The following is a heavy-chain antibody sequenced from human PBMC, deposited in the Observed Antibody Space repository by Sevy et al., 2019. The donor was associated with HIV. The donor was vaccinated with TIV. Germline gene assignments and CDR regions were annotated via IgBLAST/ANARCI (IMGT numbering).Heavy chain of an antibody. CDR2: ISSSSSYI. CDR3: ARGGRYDFWSGYAPFDY. V-gene: IGHV3-21*01. D-gene: IGHD3-3*01. J-gene: IGHJ4*02. Sequence: GGSLRLSCAASGFTFSSYSMYWVRQAPGTGLEWVSSISSSSSYIYYADSVKGRFTISRDNAKNSLYLQMNSLRAEDTAVYYCARGGRYDFWSGYAPFDYWGQGTLVTVSS. CDR1: GFTFSSYS.